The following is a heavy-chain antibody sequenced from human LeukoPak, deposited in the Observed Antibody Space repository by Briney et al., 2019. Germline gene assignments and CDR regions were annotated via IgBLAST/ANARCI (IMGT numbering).Heavy chain of an antibody. CDR3: AKGEYYDFWSGYSIDY. CDR1: GFTLSSYA. D-gene: IGHD3-3*01. J-gene: IGHJ4*02. V-gene: IGHV3-23*01. Sequence: GSLRPSCAASGFTLSSYAMSWVRQAPGKGLEWVSAISGSGGSTYYADSVKGRFTISRDNSKNTLYLQMNSLRAEDTAVYYCAKGEYYDFWSGYSIDYWGQGTLVTVSS. CDR2: ISGSGGST.